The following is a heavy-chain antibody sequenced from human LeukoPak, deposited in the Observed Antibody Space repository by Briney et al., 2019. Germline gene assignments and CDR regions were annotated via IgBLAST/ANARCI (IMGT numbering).Heavy chain of an antibody. J-gene: IGHJ4*02. V-gene: IGHV4-39*07. D-gene: IGHD2-15*01. Sequence: TSETLSLTCTVSGGSISSSSYYWGWIRQPPGKGLEWIGSIYYSGSTYYNPSLKSRVTISVDTSKNQFSLKLSSVTAADTAVYYCARPRLGYSFDYWGQGTLVTVSS. CDR2: IYYSGST. CDR1: GGSISSSSYY. CDR3: ARPRLGYSFDY.